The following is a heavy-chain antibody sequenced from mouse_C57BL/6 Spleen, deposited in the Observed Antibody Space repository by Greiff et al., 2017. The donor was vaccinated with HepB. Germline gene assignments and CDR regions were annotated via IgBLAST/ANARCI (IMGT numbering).Heavy chain of an antibody. D-gene: IGHD1-1*01. CDR2: INPGSGGT. CDR1: GYAFTNYL. Sequence: VQLVESGAELVRPGTSVKVSCKASGYAFTNYLIEWVKQRPGQGLEWIGVINPGSGGTNYNEKFKGKATLTADKSSSTAYMQLSSLTSEDSAVYFCAREVYYYGSSYDYWGQGTTLTVSS. J-gene: IGHJ2*01. V-gene: IGHV1-54*01. CDR3: AREVYYYGSSYDY.